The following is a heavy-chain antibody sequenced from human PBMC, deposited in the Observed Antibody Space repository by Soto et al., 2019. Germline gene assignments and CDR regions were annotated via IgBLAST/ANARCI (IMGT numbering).Heavy chain of an antibody. D-gene: IGHD3-3*01. CDR2: ISGYNGNT. V-gene: IGHV1-18*01. CDR3: ARGSRLFGVVIFQHYDMDV. J-gene: IGHJ6*02. Sequence: VASVKVSCKASGYTFSSYGISWVRQAPGQGLEWMGWISGYNGNTKYAQKLQGRVTMTTDTSTSTAYVELRSLRSDDTAVYYCARGSRLFGVVIFQHYDMDVWG. CDR1: GYTFSSYG.